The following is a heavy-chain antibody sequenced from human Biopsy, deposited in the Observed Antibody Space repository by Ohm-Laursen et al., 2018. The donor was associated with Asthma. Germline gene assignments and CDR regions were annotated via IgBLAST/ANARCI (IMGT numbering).Heavy chain of an antibody. J-gene: IGHJ5*02. CDR2: IYYRGST. CDR1: GRSINISDDY. V-gene: IGHV4-31*03. Sequence: LSLTYTFSGRSINISDDYWSWIRRHPGKGLGWIGYIYYRGSTCYIPSSKSRVSILIDTSKNQFSMRLSSVTAADTAVYYCATTTYGDDRFDPWGQGTLVTVSS. CDR3: ATTTYGDDRFDP. D-gene: IGHD4-17*01.